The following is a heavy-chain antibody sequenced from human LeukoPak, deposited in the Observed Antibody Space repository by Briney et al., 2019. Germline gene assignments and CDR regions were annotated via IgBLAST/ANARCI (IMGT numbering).Heavy chain of an antibody. D-gene: IGHD2-15*01. Sequence: GRSLRLSCAASGFTFSSYGMHWVRQAPGKGLEWVAVIWYDGSNKHYADSVKGRFTISRDNSKNTLYLQMNSLRAEDTAVYYCARELCSGGSCYSYYYYGMDVWGQGTTVTVSS. V-gene: IGHV3-33*01. J-gene: IGHJ6*02. CDR3: ARELCSGGSCYSYYYYGMDV. CDR1: GFTFSSYG. CDR2: IWYDGSNK.